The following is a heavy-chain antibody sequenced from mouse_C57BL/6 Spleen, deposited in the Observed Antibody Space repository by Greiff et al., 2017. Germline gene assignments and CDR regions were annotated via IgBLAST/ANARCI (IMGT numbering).Heavy chain of an antibody. J-gene: IGHJ2*01. V-gene: IGHV1-55*01. D-gene: IGHD1-1*01. CDR3: AREGTTVVATGDY. CDR1: GYTFTSYW. Sequence: QVQLQQSGAELVKPGASVKMSCKASGYTFTSYWITWVKQRPGQGLKWIGDIYPGSGSTNYNEKFKSKATLTVDTSSSTAYMQLSSLTSEDSAVYYCAREGTTVVATGDYWGQGTTLTVSS. CDR2: IYPGSGST.